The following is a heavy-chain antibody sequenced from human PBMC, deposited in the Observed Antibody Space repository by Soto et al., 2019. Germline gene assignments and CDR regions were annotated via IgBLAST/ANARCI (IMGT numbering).Heavy chain of an antibody. CDR3: ARAKTYYYDSSGYYHN. CDR2: IYSGGST. CDR1: GFTVSSNY. V-gene: IGHV3-66*01. Sequence: EVQLVESGGGLVQPGGSLRLSCAASGFTVSSNYMSWVHQAPGKGLEWVSVIYSGGSTYYADSVKGRFTISRDNSKNTLYLQMNSLRAEDTAVYYCARAKTYYYDSSGYYHNWGQGTLVTVSS. D-gene: IGHD3-22*01. J-gene: IGHJ4*02.